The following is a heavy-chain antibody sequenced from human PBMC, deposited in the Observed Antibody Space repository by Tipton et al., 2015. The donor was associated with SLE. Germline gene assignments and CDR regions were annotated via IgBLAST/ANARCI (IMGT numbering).Heavy chain of an antibody. V-gene: IGHV4-61*09. D-gene: IGHD3-10*01. J-gene: IGHJ3*02. CDR3: ARSSPILGWFKELLTLDGFDI. Sequence: TLSLTCTVSGGSISSGTYYWSWIRQPAGKGLEWIGHIYTSGRTNYNPSLKSRVTISVDTSKNQFSLRLSSVTAADTAVYYCARSSPILGWFKELLTLDGFDIWGRGTMVTVSS. CDR1: GGSISSGTYY. CDR2: IYTSGRT.